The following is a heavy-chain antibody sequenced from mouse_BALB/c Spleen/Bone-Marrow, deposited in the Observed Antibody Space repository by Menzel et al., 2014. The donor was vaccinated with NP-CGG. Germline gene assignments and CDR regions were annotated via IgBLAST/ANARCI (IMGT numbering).Heavy chain of an antibody. CDR1: GYTFTSYW. V-gene: IGHV1S22*01. CDR2: IYPGSGST. Sequence: LQQSGSELVRPGASVKLSCKASGYTFTSYWMHWVKQRPGQGLEWIGNIYPGSGSTNYDEKFKSKATLTVDTSSSTAYMQLGSLTSEDSAVYYCTRSPITTVVAETMDYWGQGTSVTVSS. D-gene: IGHD1-1*01. J-gene: IGHJ4*01. CDR3: TRSPITTVVAETMDY.